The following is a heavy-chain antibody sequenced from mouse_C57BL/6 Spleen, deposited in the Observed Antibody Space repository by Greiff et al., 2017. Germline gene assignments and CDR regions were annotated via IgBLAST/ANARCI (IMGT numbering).Heavy chain of an antibody. CDR3: ARSLYYGPAFGY. D-gene: IGHD1-1*01. Sequence: QVQLQQSGAELVKPGASVKISCKASGYSFSSYWMNWVKQRPGQGLEWIGQIYPGDGDTNYNGKFKGKATLTADKSSSTAYMQLSSLTSEDSAVYFCARSLYYGPAFGYWGQGTLITVSA. CDR2: IYPGDGDT. CDR1: GYSFSSYW. J-gene: IGHJ3*01. V-gene: IGHV1-80*01.